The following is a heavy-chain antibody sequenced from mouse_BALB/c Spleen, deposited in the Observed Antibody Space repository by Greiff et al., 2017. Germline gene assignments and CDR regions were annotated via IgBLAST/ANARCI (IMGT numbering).Heavy chain of an antibody. CDR2: INSNGGST. V-gene: IGHV5-6-3*01. J-gene: IGHJ4*01. Sequence: EVMLVESGGGLVQPGGSLKLSCAASGFPFSSYGMSWVRQTPDKRLELVATINSNGGSTYYPDSVKGRFTISRDNAKNTLYLQMSSLKSEDTAMYYCARVYYRYGYAMDYWGQGTSVTVSS. CDR3: ARVYYRYGYAMDY. CDR1: GFPFSSYG. D-gene: IGHD2-14*01.